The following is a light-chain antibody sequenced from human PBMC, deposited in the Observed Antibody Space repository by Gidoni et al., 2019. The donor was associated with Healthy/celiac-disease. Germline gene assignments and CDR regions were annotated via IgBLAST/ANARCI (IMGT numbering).Light chain of an antibody. J-gene: IGKJ3*01. CDR3: QKYNSAPCT. CDR2: AAS. Sequence: IQMTQSPSSLSASVGDSVTITCRASQGISNYLAWYQQKPGKVPKILIYAASTLQSGVPSRFSGSGYGTDFTLTISSLQPEDVATYYCQKYNSAPCTFGPGTKVDIK. V-gene: IGKV1-27*01. CDR1: QGISNY.